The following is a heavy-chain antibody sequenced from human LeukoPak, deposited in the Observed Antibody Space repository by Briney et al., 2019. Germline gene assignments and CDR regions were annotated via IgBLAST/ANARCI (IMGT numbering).Heavy chain of an antibody. J-gene: IGHJ4*02. D-gene: IGHD3-9*01. Sequence: ASVKVSCKASGYTFTSYDINWVRQATGQGLEWMGWMNPNSGNTGYAQKFQGRVTMTRNTSISTAYMELSSLRSEDTAVYYCARGKDILTGYYQYYFDYWGQGTLVTVSS. CDR3: ARGKDILTGYYQYYFDY. V-gene: IGHV1-8*02. CDR1: GYTFTSYD. CDR2: MNPNSGNT.